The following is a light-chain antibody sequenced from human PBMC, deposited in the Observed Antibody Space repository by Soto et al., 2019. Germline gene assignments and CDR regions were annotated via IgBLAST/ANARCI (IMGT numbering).Light chain of an antibody. Sequence: QSVLTQPPSMSGAPGQRVTISCTGSSSNIGAGYDVHWYQQLPGTAPQLLIYGNSYRPSGVPDRFSGSKSGNTASLIISGLQAADEADYYCSLYTSENTYVFGTGTKLTVL. J-gene: IGLJ1*01. CDR1: SSNIGAGYD. V-gene: IGLV1-40*01. CDR3: SLYTSENTYV. CDR2: GNS.